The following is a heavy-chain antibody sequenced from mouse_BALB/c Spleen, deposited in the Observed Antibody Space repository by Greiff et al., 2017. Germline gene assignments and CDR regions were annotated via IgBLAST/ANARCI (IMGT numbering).Heavy chain of an antibody. Sequence: EVKLVESGGGLVQPGGSRKLSCAASGFTFSSFGMHWVRQAPEKGLEWVAYISSGSSTIYYADTVKGRFTISRDNPKNTLFLQMTSLRSEDTAMYYCARSPSGFYYAMDYWGQGTSVTVSS. D-gene: IGHD6-1*01. CDR3: ARSPSGFYYAMDY. V-gene: IGHV5-17*02. CDR2: ISSGSSTI. CDR1: GFTFSSFG. J-gene: IGHJ4*01.